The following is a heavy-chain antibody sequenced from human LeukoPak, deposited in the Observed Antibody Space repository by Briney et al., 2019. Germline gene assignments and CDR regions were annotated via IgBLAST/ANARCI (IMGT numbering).Heavy chain of an antibody. D-gene: IGHD1-26*01. CDR2: ISGSGDNT. Sequence: GGSLRLSCAASGFSFSTHAMGWVRQAPGKGLEWVSVISGSGDNTYQADSMKGRFIISRDNSNNTLSVQMNSLRAEDTAVYYCVKGAQYSGSSVDYFYMDVWAKGTTVTVSS. CDR3: VKGAQYSGSSVDYFYMDV. J-gene: IGHJ6*03. CDR1: GFSFSTHA. V-gene: IGHV3-23*01.